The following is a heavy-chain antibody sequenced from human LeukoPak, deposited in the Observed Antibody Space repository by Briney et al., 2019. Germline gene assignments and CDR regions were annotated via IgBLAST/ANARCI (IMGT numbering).Heavy chain of an antibody. V-gene: IGHV1-69*13. CDR2: IIPIFGTA. Sequence: GASVKVSCKASGGTFSSYAISWVRQAPGQGLEWMGGIIPIFGTANYAQKFQGRVTITADESTSTAYMELSSLRSEDTAVYYCATVYDILTGYYSFDYWGQGTLVTVSS. CDR3: ATVYDILTGYYSFDY. CDR1: GGTFSSYA. D-gene: IGHD3-9*01. J-gene: IGHJ4*02.